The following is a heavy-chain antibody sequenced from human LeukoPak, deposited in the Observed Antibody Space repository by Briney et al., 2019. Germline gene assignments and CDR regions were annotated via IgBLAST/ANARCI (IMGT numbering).Heavy chain of an antibody. V-gene: IGHV4-59*01. CDR2: ISYSGTT. Sequence: SETLSLTCTVSDGSISNYFWNWIRQPPGKGLQWIGYISYSGTTNYNPSLKRRVTISVDPSKNQFSLRLKSVTAADTAVYYCARSVAATGTGWFDPWGQGTLVSVSS. J-gene: IGHJ5*02. CDR1: DGSISNYF. D-gene: IGHD6-13*01. CDR3: ARSVAATGTGWFDP.